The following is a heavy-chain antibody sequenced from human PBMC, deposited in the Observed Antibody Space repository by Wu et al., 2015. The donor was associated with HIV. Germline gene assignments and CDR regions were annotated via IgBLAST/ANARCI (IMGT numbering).Heavy chain of an antibody. D-gene: IGHD6-13*01. J-gene: IGHJ4*02. CDR2: IIPLFGVA. CDR1: GGTFSSYA. Sequence: QVQLVQSGAEVKKPGSSVKVSCKASGGTFSSYAISWVRQAPGQGLEWTGGIIPLFGVATYAPRFQGRATITSDESTSTAYMEVTGLRYEDTAVYYCARGFSSTWYDHFDLWGQGTLVTVSS. CDR3: ARGFSSTWYDHFDL. V-gene: IGHV1-69*13.